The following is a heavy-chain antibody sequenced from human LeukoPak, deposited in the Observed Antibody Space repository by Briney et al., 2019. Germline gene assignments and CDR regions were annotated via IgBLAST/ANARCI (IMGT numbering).Heavy chain of an antibody. D-gene: IGHD7-27*01. CDR3: ARLHWGSGGSGSFDF. CDR1: VGSISSSSYY. V-gene: IGHV4-39*01. CDR2: ISYSGNT. Sequence: SEALSLTCTVSVGSISSSSYYGGWIRQPPGKGLEWIGSISYSGNTYYNPSLKSRVTISADTSKNQFSLKLSSVTAADTAVYYCARLHWGSGGSGSFDFWGQGTLVTVSS. J-gene: IGHJ4*02.